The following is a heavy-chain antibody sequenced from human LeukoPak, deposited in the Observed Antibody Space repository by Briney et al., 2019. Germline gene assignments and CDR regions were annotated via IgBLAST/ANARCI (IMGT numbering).Heavy chain of an antibody. Sequence: ATVRVSCKASGYTFTGYYMHWVRQAPGQGLEWMGWINPNSGGTNYAQKFQGRVTMTRDTSISTAYMELSRLRSDDTAVYYCARDSGLRYYGSGSYPFYYYYGMDVWGQGTTVTVSS. CDR3: ARDSGLRYYGSGSYPFYYYYGMDV. J-gene: IGHJ6*02. V-gene: IGHV1-2*02. CDR1: GYTFTGYY. D-gene: IGHD3-10*01. CDR2: INPNSGGT.